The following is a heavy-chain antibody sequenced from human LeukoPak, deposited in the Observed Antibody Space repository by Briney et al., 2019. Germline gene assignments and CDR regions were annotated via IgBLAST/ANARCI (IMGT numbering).Heavy chain of an antibody. Sequence: PGGSLRLSCAASGFTFSSYGMSWVRQAPGKGLEWVSAISDSGGSTYYADSVRGRFTISRDNSKNTLSLQMNSLRPEDTAVYYCEKDVKFGGSGRSSTKPPQYHFDYWGQGTLVTVSS. V-gene: IGHV3-23*01. D-gene: IGHD3-10*01. CDR2: ISDSGGST. CDR1: GFTFSSYG. CDR3: EKDVKFGGSGRSSTKPPQYHFDY. J-gene: IGHJ4*02.